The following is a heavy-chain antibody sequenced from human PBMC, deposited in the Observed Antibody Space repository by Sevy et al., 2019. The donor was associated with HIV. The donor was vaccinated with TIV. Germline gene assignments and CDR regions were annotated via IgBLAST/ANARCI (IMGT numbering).Heavy chain of an antibody. CDR2: IYHSGST. CDR3: ASFGRLFTISGDTFEI. D-gene: IGHD3-9*01. CDR1: GYSISSAYS. J-gene: IGHJ3*02. V-gene: IGHV4-38-2*01. Sequence: SETLSLTCAVSGYSISSAYSWGWIRQPPGKGLEWIGNIYHSGSTYYNPSLNSRVTISVDTSKNQFSLKLNSVTAADTAVYYCASFGRLFTISGDTFEIWGQGTMVTVSS.